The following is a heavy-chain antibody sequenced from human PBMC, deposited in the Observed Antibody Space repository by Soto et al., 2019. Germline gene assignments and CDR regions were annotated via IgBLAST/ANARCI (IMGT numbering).Heavy chain of an antibody. CDR2: ISWNSGSI. CDR3: ANGRAVAGHFDY. Sequence: EVQLVESGGGLVQPGRSLRLSCAASGFTFDDYAMHWVRQAPGKGLEWVSGISWNSGSIGYADSVKGRFTISRDNAKNSLYLQMNRMRAEDTALYYCANGRAVAGHFDYWGQGTLVTVSS. V-gene: IGHV3-9*01. J-gene: IGHJ4*02. D-gene: IGHD6-19*01. CDR1: GFTFDDYA.